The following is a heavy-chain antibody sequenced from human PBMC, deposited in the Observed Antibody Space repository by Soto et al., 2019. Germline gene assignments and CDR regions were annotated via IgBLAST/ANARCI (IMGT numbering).Heavy chain of an antibody. V-gene: IGHV4-31*03. CDR2: IYYSGST. CDR1: GGSISSGGYC. CDR3: ARAVRSISDRFDP. Sequence: SETLSLTYTVSGGSISSGGYCWSWIRQHPGKGLEWIGYIYYSGSTYYNPSLKSRVTISVDTSKNQFSLKLSSVTAADTAVYYCARAVRSISDRFDPWGQGTLVTVSS. D-gene: IGHD6-6*01. J-gene: IGHJ5*02.